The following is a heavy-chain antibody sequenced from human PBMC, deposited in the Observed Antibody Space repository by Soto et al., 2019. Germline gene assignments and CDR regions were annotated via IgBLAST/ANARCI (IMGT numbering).Heavy chain of an antibody. CDR2: MNPSSGNT. CDR3: ARVMLGGHSDY. Sequence: VSSKASGCTFTGYYMHWVRQAPGQGLEWMGRMNPSSGNTGYAQKFQGRVTMTRNTSIRTAYIDLSSLSSDDTAVYYCARVMLGGHSDYWGQGTLVTVSS. D-gene: IGHD2-15*01. V-gene: IGHV1-8*02. J-gene: IGHJ4*02. CDR1: GCTFTGYY.